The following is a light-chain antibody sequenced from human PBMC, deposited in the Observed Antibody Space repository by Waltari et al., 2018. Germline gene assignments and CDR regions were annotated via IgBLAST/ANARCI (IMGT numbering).Light chain of an antibody. CDR2: SAS. Sequence: DIQLTQSPFFLSASVGDRVTFTCRASQDISTFLAWFQLKPGKAPKVLIYSASSLQFGVPSRFSGSGSGTEFTLTISSLLPEDFATYYCQQMNTYPRAFGQGTKVEI. J-gene: IGKJ1*01. CDR3: QQMNTYPRA. V-gene: IGKV1-9*01. CDR1: QDISTF.